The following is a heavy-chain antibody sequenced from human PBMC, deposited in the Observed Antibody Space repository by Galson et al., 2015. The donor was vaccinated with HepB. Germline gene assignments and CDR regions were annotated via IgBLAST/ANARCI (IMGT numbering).Heavy chain of an antibody. CDR1: GFIFGNYA. J-gene: IGHJ3*02. CDR3: TRNRWYHAFEI. V-gene: IGHV3-49*03. Sequence: SLRLSCAGSGFIFGNYAMNLFRQAPGKGREWIGFIGSKAYGGTIEYVASVKVRFLISRDDSKNIAYPQLNSLKPEDTAMYYCTRNRWYHAFEIWGQGTMVTVSS. D-gene: IGHD1-14*01. CDR2: IGSKAYGGTI.